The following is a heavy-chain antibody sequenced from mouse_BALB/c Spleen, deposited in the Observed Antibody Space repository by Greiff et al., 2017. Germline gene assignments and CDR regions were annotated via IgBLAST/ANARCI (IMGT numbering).Heavy chain of an antibody. Sequence: EVQRVESGGGLVQPGGSRKLSCAASGFTFSSFGMHWVRQAPEKGLEWVAYISSGSSTIYYADTVKGRFTISRDNPKNTLFLQMTSLRSEDTAMYYCARSRPFDGYSSMDYWGQGTSVTVSS. J-gene: IGHJ4*01. CDR2: ISSGSSTI. V-gene: IGHV5-17*02. CDR1: GFTFSSFG. CDR3: ARSRPFDGYSSMDY. D-gene: IGHD2-3*01.